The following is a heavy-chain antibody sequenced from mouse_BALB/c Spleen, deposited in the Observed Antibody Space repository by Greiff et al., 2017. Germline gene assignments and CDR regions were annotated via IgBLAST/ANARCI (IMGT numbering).Heavy chain of an antibody. D-gene: IGHD2-14*01. Sequence: EVKLMESGGGLVKPGGSLKLSCAASGFTFSDYYMYWVRQTPEKRLEWVATISDGGSYTYYPDSVKGRFTISRDNAKNNLYLQMSSLKSEDTAMYYCARGYGYAMDYWGQGTSVTVSS. V-gene: IGHV5-4*02. CDR3: ARGYGYAMDY. J-gene: IGHJ4*01. CDR2: ISDGGSYT. CDR1: GFTFSDYY.